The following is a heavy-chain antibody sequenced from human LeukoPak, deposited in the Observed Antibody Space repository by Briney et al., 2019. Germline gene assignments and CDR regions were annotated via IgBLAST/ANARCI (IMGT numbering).Heavy chain of an antibody. CDR2: ISYDGSNK. CDR1: GFTFSSYG. V-gene: IGHV3-30*18. D-gene: IGHD6-19*01. J-gene: IGHJ4*02. CDR3: AKDQESSGWDY. Sequence: RSLRLSCAASGFTFSSYGMHWVRQAPGKGLEWVAVISYDGSNKYYADSVKGRFTISRDNSKNTLYLQMNSLRAEDTAVYYCAKDQESSGWDYWGQGTLVTVSS.